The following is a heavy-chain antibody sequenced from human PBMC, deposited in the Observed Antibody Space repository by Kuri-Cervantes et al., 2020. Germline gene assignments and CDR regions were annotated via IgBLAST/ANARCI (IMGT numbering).Heavy chain of an antibody. CDR1: GYSISSGYY. D-gene: IGHD3-10*01. Sequence: SETLSLTCTVSGYSISSGYYWGWIRQPPGKGLEWIGYIYHSGSTYYNPSLKSRVTISVDRSKNQFSLKLSSVTAADTAVYYCARHDTILRGVMTGGAFDIWGQGTKVTVSS. CDR3: ARHDTILRGVMTGGAFDI. J-gene: IGHJ3*02. V-gene: IGHV4-38-2*02. CDR2: IYHSGST.